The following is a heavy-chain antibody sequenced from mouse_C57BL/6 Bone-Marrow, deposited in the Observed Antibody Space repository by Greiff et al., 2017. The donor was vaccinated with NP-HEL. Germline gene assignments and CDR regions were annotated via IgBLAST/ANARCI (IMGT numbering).Heavy chain of an antibody. V-gene: IGHV1-22*01. Sequence: EVQLQQSGPELVKPGASVKMSCKASGYTFTDYNMHWVKQSHGKSLEWIGYINPNNGGTSYNQKFKGKATLTVNKSSSTAYMELRSLTSEDSAVYYCARGTPYYGSSYGYFDYWGQGTTLTVSS. J-gene: IGHJ2*01. CDR2: INPNNGGT. CDR3: ARGTPYYGSSYGYFDY. D-gene: IGHD1-1*01. CDR1: GYTFTDYN.